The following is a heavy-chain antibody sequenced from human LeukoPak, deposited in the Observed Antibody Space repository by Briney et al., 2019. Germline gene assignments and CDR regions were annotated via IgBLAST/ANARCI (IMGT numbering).Heavy chain of an antibody. V-gene: IGHV4-39*01. J-gene: IGHJ4*02. Sequence: PSETLSLTCTVSGGSISSSSYYWGWIRQPPGKGLEWIGSIYYSGSTYYNPALKFRVTISVDTSKNQFSLNLSSLTATDTAVYYCARGQWLLWDSIDYWGQGTLVTVSS. CDR2: IYYSGST. CDR3: ARGQWLLWDSIDY. CDR1: GGSISSSSYY. D-gene: IGHD6-19*01.